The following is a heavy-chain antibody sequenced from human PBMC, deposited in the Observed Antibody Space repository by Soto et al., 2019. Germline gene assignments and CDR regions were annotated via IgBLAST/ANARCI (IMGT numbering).Heavy chain of an antibody. J-gene: IGHJ3*02. V-gene: IGHV4-34*01. CDR1: GGSFSGYY. D-gene: IGHD4-17*01. CDR2: INHSGST. Sequence: QVQLQQWGAGLLKPSETLSLTCAVYGGSFSGYYWSWIRQPPGKGLEWIGEINHSGSTNYNPSLKSRVTISVDTSKNQFSLKLSSVTAADTTVYYCARTGDYGAFDIWGQGTMVTVSS. CDR3: ARTGDYGAFDI.